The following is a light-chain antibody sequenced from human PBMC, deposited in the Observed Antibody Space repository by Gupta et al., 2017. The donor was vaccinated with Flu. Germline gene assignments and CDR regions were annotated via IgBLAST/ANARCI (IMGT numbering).Light chain of an antibody. V-gene: IGKV3-11*01. Sequence: PWPLSPRASATIDCRVSQSVSNFLAWYQQRPGQSPRLLIYDSNKRATGIPGRFTGSGSGTDFTLTINDLQPEDFAVYYCQQRTNWRLTFGGGTKVEIK. CDR3: QQRTNWRLT. CDR1: QSVSNF. CDR2: DSN. J-gene: IGKJ4*01.